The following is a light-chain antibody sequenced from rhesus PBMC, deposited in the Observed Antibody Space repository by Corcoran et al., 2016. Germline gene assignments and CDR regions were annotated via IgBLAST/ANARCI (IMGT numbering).Light chain of an antibody. J-gene: IGLJ1*01. CDR1: NTDIGYYNF. CDR3: CSYAGNDIFYV. Sequence: ALTQPRSVSGSPGQSVTISCAGTNTDIGYYNFVSWYQHRPGTAPRLIIFDVTKRPSGVSDRFSGSKSANTASLTISGLQAEDEADYFCCSYAGNDIFYVFGGGTRLTVL. CDR2: DVT. V-gene: IGLV2-32*01.